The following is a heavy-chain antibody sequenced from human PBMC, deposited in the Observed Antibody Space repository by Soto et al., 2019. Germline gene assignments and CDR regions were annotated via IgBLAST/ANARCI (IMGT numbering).Heavy chain of an antibody. CDR3: ARCQYYDFWSGYYKMGKWFDP. J-gene: IGHJ5*02. CDR2: INHSGST. V-gene: IGHV4-34*01. CDR1: GGSFSGYY. D-gene: IGHD3-3*01. Sequence: PSETLSLTCAVYGGSFSGYYWSWIRQPPGKGLEWIGEINHSGSTNYNPSLKSRVTISVDTSKNQFSLKLSSVTAADTAVYYCARCQYYDFWSGYYKMGKWFDPWGQGTLVTVSS.